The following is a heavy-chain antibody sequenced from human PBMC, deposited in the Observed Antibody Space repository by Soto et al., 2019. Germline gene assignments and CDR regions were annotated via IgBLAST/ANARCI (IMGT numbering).Heavy chain of an antibody. J-gene: IGHJ6*02. V-gene: IGHV3-21*01. CDR3: AREYTAWPLAYGLDV. CDR2: IGSRSDI. D-gene: IGHD2-2*02. CDR1: GFTFSTYS. Sequence: GGSLRLSCVGSGFTFSTYSINWVRQAPGKGLEWVSSIGSRSDIYYADSVKGRFTISRDNAENSVSLQMNSLRAEDTAVYYCAREYTAWPLAYGLDVWGQGTTVTVSS.